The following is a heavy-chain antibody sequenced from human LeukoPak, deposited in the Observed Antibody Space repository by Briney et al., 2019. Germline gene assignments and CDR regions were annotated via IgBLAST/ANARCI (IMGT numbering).Heavy chain of an antibody. CDR3: ARAGGVWFDP. Sequence: SETLSLTCTVSGGSISSYYWSWIRQPPGKGLGWIGYIYYSGSTNYNPSLKSRVTISVDTSKNQFSLKLSSVTAADTAVYYCARAGGVWFDPLGQGTLVTVSS. CDR1: GGSISSYY. D-gene: IGHD3-3*01. V-gene: IGHV4-59*01. CDR2: IYYSGST. J-gene: IGHJ5*02.